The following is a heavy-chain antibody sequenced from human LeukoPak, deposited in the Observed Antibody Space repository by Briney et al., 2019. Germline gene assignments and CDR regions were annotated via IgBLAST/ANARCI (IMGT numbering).Heavy chain of an antibody. J-gene: IGHJ4*02. CDR1: GFTFSTYW. D-gene: IGHD6-19*01. CDR3: ARRIWYSSGHSAVYYFDF. Sequence: GGSLRLSCAASGFTFSTYWMHWVRQAPGKGLVWVSLINSGGDDTRYADSVKGRFTISRDNAKNTLYLQMNSLRAEDTAVYYCARRIWYSSGHSAVYYFDFWGQGTLVTVSS. V-gene: IGHV3-74*01. CDR2: INSGGDDT.